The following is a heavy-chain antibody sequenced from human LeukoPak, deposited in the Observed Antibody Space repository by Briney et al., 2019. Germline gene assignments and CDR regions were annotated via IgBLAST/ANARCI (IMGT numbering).Heavy chain of an antibody. V-gene: IGHV3-9*01. CDR2: ISWNSGSI. D-gene: IGHD3-3*01. CDR1: GFTFDDYA. CDR3: AKGLRFLEWLFGDAFDI. J-gene: IGHJ3*02. Sequence: GGSLRLSCAASGFTFDDYAMHWVRQAPGKGLEWVSGISWNSGSIGYADSVKGRFTISRDNAKNSLYLQMNSLRAEDTALYYCAKGLRFLEWLFGDAFDIWGQGTMVTVSS.